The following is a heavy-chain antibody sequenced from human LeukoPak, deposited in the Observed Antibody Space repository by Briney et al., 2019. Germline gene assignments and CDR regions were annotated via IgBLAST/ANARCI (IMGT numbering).Heavy chain of an antibody. J-gene: IGHJ4*02. CDR3: VREPSSSWDDY. D-gene: IGHD6-13*01. V-gene: IGHV3-11*01. CDR1: GFTFSDYY. CDR2: ISSSGSTI. Sequence: GGSLRLSCAASGFTFSDYYMSWIRQAPGKGLEWVSYISSSGSTIYYADSVKGRFTISRDNAKNSLYLQMNSLRAEDTAVYYCVREPSSSWDDYWGQGTLVTVSP.